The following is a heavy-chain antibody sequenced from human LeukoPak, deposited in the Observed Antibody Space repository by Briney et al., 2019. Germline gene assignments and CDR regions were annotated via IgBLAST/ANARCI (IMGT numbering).Heavy chain of an antibody. Sequence: GGSLRLSCAASGFTFSSYSMNWVRQAPGKGLEWVSYISSSSSTIYYADSVKGRFTISRDNAKNSLYLQMNSLRAEDTAVYYCAREDSTYYYDSSGYYYLDYWGQGTLVTVSS. CDR1: GFTFSSYS. D-gene: IGHD3-22*01. CDR2: ISSSSSTI. CDR3: AREDSTYYYDSSGYYYLDY. J-gene: IGHJ4*02. V-gene: IGHV3-48*01.